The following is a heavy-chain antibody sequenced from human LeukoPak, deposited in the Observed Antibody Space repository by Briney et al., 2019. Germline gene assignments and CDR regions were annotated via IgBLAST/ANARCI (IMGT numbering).Heavy chain of an antibody. CDR1: GFTFSSNW. V-gene: IGHV3-7*02. J-gene: IGHJ4*02. Sequence: PGGSLRLSCAASGFTFSSNWMNWVRRAPGKGLEWGANIKQDGSLKYYVDSVEGRFTIARDKAKKTLYLQMSRLRDEDTSVYDGPRVNDYSSGDNWYDFFDHWGQGTLVTVFS. CDR3: PRVNDYSSGDNWYDFFDH. CDR2: IKQDGSLK. D-gene: IGHD1-20*01.